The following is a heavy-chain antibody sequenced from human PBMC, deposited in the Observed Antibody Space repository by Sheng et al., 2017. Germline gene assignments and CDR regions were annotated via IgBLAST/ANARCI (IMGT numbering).Heavy chain of an antibody. D-gene: IGHD5-18*01. CDR1: GGSFSGYY. CDR3: ARRRYSYGYYLDY. Sequence: QVQLQQWGAGLLKPSETLSLTCAVYGGSFSGYYWSWIRQPPGKGLEWIGEINHSGSTNYNPSLKSRVTISVDTSKNQFSLKLSSVTAADTAVYYCARRRYSYGYYLDYWGQGTLVTVSS. V-gene: IGHV4-34*01. J-gene: IGHJ4*02. CDR2: INHSGST.